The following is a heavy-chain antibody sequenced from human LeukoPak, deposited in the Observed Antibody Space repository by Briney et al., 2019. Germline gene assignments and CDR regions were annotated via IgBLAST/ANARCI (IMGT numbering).Heavy chain of an antibody. D-gene: IGHD3-3*01. V-gene: IGHV4-39*07. CDR1: GGSISGSSYY. CDR3: ARGLRRRDFWSGSGRSPSYYYYYGMDV. Sequence: PSETLSLTCTVSGGSISGSSYYWGWIRQPPGKGLEWIGSIYYSGSTYYNPSLKSRVTISVDTSKNQFSLKLSSVTAADTAVYYCARGLRRRDFWSGSGRSPSYYYYYGMDVWGQGTTVTVSS. J-gene: IGHJ6*02. CDR2: IYYSGST.